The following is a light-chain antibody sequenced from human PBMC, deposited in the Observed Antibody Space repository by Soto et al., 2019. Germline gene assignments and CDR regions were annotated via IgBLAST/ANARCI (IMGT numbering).Light chain of an antibody. CDR1: SSDVGNCDY. Sequence: QSALIQPPSVSGSPGQSVTISCTGTSSDVGNCDYVSWHQQNPGTVPKPMIYYVNTQPSGVPDRFSDSKSAKTASMTISGLQAEDQVEYWRCSYTSSATYVFETGTKLTVL. V-gene: IGLV2-11*01. J-gene: IGLJ1*01. CDR2: YVN. CDR3: CSYTSSATYV.